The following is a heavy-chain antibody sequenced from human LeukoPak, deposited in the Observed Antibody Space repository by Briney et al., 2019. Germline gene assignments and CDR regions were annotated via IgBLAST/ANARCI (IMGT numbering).Heavy chain of an antibody. J-gene: IGHJ3*02. V-gene: IGHV1-46*01. D-gene: IGHD1-26*01. CDR2: INPSGGST. CDR1: GYTFTSYG. Sequence: ASVKVSCKASGYTFTSYGISWVRQAPGQGLEWMGIINPSGGSTSYAQKFQGRVTMTRDMSTSTVYMELSSLRSEDTAVYYCARVESWEHSGSSQDAFDIWGQGTKVTVSS. CDR3: ARVESWEHSGSSQDAFDI.